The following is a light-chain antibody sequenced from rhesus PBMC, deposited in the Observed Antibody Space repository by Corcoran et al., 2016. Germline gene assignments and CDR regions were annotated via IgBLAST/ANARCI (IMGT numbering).Light chain of an antibody. CDR3: QPHNSYPPLT. CDR1: QGISKY. Sequence: DIQMTQSPSSLSASVGDTVTITCQASQGISKYLAWYQQKPGKAPKLLIYDASTLQSGVPSRFSGSGSGTEFTLSISSLQPEDFATYSCQPHNSYPPLTFGGGTKVELK. V-gene: IGKV1-25*01. CDR2: DAS. J-gene: IGKJ4*01.